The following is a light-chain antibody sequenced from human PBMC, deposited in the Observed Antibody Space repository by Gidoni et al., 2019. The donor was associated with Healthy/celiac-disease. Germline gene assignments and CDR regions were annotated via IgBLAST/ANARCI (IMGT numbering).Light chain of an antibody. J-gene: IGKJ1*01. Sequence: EIVLTQYPGTLSLSPGERATLSCRASQSVSSSYLALYQQKPGQAPRLLIYGASSRATGIPDRFSGSGSGTDFTLTISRLEPEDFAVYYCQQYGSSPRTFGQGTKVEIK. CDR3: QQYGSSPRT. V-gene: IGKV3-20*01. CDR2: GAS. CDR1: QSVSSSY.